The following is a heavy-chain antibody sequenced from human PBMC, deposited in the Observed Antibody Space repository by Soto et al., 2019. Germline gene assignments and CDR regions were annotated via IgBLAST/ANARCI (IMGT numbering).Heavy chain of an antibody. Sequence: GGSLRLSCAASGFTFSSYVMSWVRQAPGKGLKWVSGISGSGGSTNYADSVKGRFTISRDNSKNTLYLQMNSLRAEDTAVYYRAKGGILFPFDPWGQGTLVIVS. CDR3: AKGGILFPFDP. V-gene: IGHV3-23*01. CDR1: GFTFSSYV. CDR2: ISGSGGST. J-gene: IGHJ5*02. D-gene: IGHD2-15*01.